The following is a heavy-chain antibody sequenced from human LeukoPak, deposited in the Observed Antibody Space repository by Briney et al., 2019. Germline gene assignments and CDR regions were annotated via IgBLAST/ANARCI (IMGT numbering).Heavy chain of an antibody. D-gene: IGHD3-3*01. V-gene: IGHV3-21*01. Sequence: NPGGSLRLSCAASGFTFSSYSMNWVRQAPGKGMEWVSSISSSSGYIYYADSVKGRFTISRDNAKNSLYLQMNRLRAEDTAVYYCARDSYDFWSGHGGVDYWGQGTLVTVSS. J-gene: IGHJ4*02. CDR3: ARDSYDFWSGHGGVDY. CDR1: GFTFSSYS. CDR2: ISSSSGYI.